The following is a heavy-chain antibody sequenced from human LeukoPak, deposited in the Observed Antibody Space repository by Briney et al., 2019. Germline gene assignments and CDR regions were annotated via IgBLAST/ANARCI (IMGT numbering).Heavy chain of an antibody. Sequence: SSVKVSCKASGGTFSSYAISWVRQAPGQGLEWMGGIIPIFGTANYAQKFQGRVTITADESTSTAYVELSSLRSEDTAVYYCASGERITMVRGVIGYYYYYMDVWGKGTTVTVSS. D-gene: IGHD3-10*01. V-gene: IGHV1-69*01. CDR3: ASGERITMVRGVIGYYYYYMDV. J-gene: IGHJ6*03. CDR2: IIPIFGTA. CDR1: GGTFSSYA.